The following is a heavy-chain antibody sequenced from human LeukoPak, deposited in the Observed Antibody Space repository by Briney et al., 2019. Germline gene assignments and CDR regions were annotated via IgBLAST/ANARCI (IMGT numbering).Heavy chain of an antibody. Sequence: LVKVSCKASGFTFTNSAMQWVRQARGQRLEWIGWIVVGSGNTNYAQRFQERVTITRDMSASTAYMELSSLRPEDTAVYYCAAVLAAAAPWGQGTLVTVSS. V-gene: IGHV1-58*02. D-gene: IGHD6-25*01. CDR1: GFTFTNSA. CDR3: AAVLAAAAP. J-gene: IGHJ5*02. CDR2: IVVGSGNT.